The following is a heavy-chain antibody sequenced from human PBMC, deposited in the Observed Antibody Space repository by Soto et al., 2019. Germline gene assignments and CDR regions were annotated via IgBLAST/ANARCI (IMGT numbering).Heavy chain of an antibody. V-gene: IGHV4-61*05. CDR3: ARSVDP. CDR1: GGSITYINNHY. CDR2: IYYSGST. Sequence: PSETLSLTCTVSGGSITYINNHYCSWFRLPPGKGLEWIGYIYYSGSTYYNPSLKSRVTISVDTSKNQFSLKLSSVTAADTAVYYCARSVDPWGQGTLVTVSS. J-gene: IGHJ5*02.